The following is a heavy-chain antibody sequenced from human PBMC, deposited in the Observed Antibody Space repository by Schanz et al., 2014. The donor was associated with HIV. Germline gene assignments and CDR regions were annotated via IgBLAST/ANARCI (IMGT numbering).Heavy chain of an antibody. CDR3: AKPEYDSSGNSQSHFDY. CDR1: GFTFSSYA. J-gene: IGHJ4*02. Sequence: EVQLLESGGGLVQPGGSLRLSCAASGFTFSSYAMSWVRQAPGKGLEWVSSISESGGRSYYADSVNGRFTISRDNSKNTLYLQMNSLRTEDTAVYYCAKPEYDSSGNSQSHFDYWGQGTLVTVSS. CDR2: ISESGGRS. D-gene: IGHD3-22*01. V-gene: IGHV3-23*01.